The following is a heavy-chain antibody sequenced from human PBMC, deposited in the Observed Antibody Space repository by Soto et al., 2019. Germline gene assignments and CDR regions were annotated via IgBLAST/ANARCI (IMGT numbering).Heavy chain of an antibody. CDR3: AKDRQYHLTPPYFYYGMDA. D-gene: IGHD2-2*01. CDR1: GINSKNYG. Sequence: QVHLVESGGGVVQPGRSLRLSCTASGINSKNYGMHWVRQAPGKGLEWVAVTSFDGYNKYYAESVKGRFAISRDNSKNTLYLQMNSLRPEDTAVYFCAKDRQYHLTPPYFYYGMDAWGQGTTVIVSS. V-gene: IGHV3-30*18. J-gene: IGHJ6*02. CDR2: TSFDGYNK.